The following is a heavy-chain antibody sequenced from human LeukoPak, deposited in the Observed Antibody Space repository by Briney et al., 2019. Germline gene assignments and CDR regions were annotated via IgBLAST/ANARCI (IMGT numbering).Heavy chain of an antibody. D-gene: IGHD3-22*01. CDR3: AKGTYYDSSGAIDY. Sequence: TGGSRRLSCAASGFTFDDYAMHWVRQAPGKGLEWVSGISWNSGSIDYADSVKGRFTISRDNAKNSLYLQMNSLRAEDTALYYCAKGTYYDSSGAIDYWGQGTLVTVSS. CDR1: GFTFDDYA. CDR2: ISWNSGSI. J-gene: IGHJ4*02. V-gene: IGHV3-9*01.